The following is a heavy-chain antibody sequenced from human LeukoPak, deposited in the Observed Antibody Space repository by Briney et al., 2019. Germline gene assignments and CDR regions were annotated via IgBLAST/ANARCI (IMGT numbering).Heavy chain of an antibody. CDR3: AKDLYSSSSGSDY. CDR1: GFTFDDYA. CDR2: ISWNSGSI. Sequence: GGSLRLSCAASGFTFDDYATHWVRQAPGKGLEWVSGISWNSGSIGYADSVKGRFTISRDNAKNSLYLQMNSLRAEDMALYYCAKDLYSSSSGSDYWGQGTLVTVSS. V-gene: IGHV3-9*03. J-gene: IGHJ4*02. D-gene: IGHD6-6*01.